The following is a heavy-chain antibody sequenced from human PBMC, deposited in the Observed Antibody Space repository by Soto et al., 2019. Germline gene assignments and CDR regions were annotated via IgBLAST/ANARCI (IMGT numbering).Heavy chain of an antibody. V-gene: IGHV4-34*01. D-gene: IGHD2-2*01. J-gene: IGHJ3*02. CDR3: ARSITDIVVVPAALWAFDI. Sequence: QVQLQQWGAGLLKPSETLSLTCAVYGGSFSGYYWSWIRQPPGKGLEWIGEINHSGSTNYNPSLKSRVTISVDTSKNQFSLKLSYVTAADTAVYYCARSITDIVVVPAALWAFDIWGQGTMVTVSS. CDR1: GGSFSGYY. CDR2: INHSGST.